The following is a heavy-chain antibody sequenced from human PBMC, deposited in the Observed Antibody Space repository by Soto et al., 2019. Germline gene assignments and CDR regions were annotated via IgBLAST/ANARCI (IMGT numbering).Heavy chain of an antibody. V-gene: IGHV1-69*01. CDR2: IIPMFGTA. D-gene: IGHD1-26*01. CDR1: GGAFSSYA. Sequence: QVQLVQSGAEVKKPGSSVKVSCKASGGAFSSYAINWVRQAPGQGLEWMGEIIPMFGTAYYAQKFQGRVTITADESTSTAYMELSSLRSEDTAVYYCAREGSGSYSPPKDWGQGTLVTVSS. J-gene: IGHJ4*02. CDR3: AREGSGSYSPPKD.